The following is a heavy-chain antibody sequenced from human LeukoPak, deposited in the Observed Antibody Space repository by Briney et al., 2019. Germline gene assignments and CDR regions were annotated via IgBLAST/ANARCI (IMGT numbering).Heavy chain of an antibody. CDR2: INPSGGST. J-gene: IGHJ4*02. CDR3: AREWNYPYDSSGYWGEIRRAGFDY. D-gene: IGHD3-22*01. CDR1: GYTFTNYA. V-gene: IGHV1-46*01. Sequence: GASVTVSCKASGYTFTNYAMNWVRQAPGQGLEWMGIINPSGGSTIYAQKFQGRVTMTRDMSTSTVYMELSSLRSEDTAVYYCAREWNYPYDSSGYWGEIRRAGFDYWGQGTLVTVSS.